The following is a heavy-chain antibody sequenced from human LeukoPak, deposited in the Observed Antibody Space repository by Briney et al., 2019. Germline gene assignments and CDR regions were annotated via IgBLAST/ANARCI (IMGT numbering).Heavy chain of an antibody. V-gene: IGHV3-48*03. Sequence: GGSLRLSCAASGFTFTSYEMNWVRQAPGKGLEWLSYISSSGSIIYYADSVKGRFTITRDNRKNSLYLQMNGLRVEDTAVYYCARGNVNIEGAGHDYWGQGTLVTVSS. CDR1: GFTFTSYE. CDR2: ISSSGSII. CDR3: ARGNVNIEGAGHDY. D-gene: IGHD6-13*01. J-gene: IGHJ4*02.